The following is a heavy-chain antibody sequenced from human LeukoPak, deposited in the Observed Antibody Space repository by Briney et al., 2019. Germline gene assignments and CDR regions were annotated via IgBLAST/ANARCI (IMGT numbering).Heavy chain of an antibody. D-gene: IGHD3-22*01. V-gene: IGHV3-66*01. CDR1: GFTVSSNY. J-gene: IGHJ3*02. Sequence: PGGPLRLSCAASGFTVSSNYMSWVRQAPGKGLEWVSVIYSGGSTYYADSVTGRFTISRDNSKHTLYLQMNSLRAEDTAVYYCARDILTNYYDSSGSYSRAFDIWGQGTMVTVSS. CDR2: IYSGGST. CDR3: ARDILTNYYDSSGSYSRAFDI.